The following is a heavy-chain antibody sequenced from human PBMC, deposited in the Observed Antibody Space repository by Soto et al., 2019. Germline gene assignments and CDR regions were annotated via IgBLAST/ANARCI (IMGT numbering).Heavy chain of an antibody. CDR1: GGTFSSYA. CDR3: ARDSKQRAAWTTPNWFDP. D-gene: IGHD6-25*01. CDR2: IIPIFGTA. V-gene: IGHV1-69*13. J-gene: IGHJ5*02. Sequence: SVKVSCKASGGTFSSYAISWVRQAPGQGLEWMGGIIPIFGTANYAQKFQGRVTITADESTSTAYMELSSLRSEDTAVYYCARDSKQRAAWTTPNWFDPWGQGTLVTVSS.